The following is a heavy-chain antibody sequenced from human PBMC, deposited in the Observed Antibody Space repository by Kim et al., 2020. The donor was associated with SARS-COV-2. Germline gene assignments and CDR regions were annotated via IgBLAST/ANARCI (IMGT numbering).Heavy chain of an antibody. CDR3: ATPFARTFLSGSFYVMDV. V-gene: IGHV1-2*02. D-gene: IGHD3-3*01. Sequence: ASVKVSCKASGYTFTNYYLHWVRQTPGQGPELMGWINPNTGGTAYAQKFQGRVTMTRDKSISTAYMELSRLRSDDTAVYYFATPFARTFLSGSFYVMDV. CDR2: INPNTGGT. CDR1: GYTFTNYY. J-gene: IGHJ6*01.